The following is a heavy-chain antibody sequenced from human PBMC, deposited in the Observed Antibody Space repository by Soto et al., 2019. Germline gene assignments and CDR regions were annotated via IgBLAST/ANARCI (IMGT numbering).Heavy chain of an antibody. Sequence: PGGSLRLSCAASGFTFINAWMNWGRQAPGKGLEWVGRIKSKSDGGTTDYAAPVQGRFIVSRDDSKNTLYLQMQSLRTEDTAVYYCATDPFSGSYCGFYIWGQGTMVTVSS. V-gene: IGHV3-15*01. CDR2: IKSKSDGGTT. CDR3: ATDPFSGSYCGFYI. CDR1: GFTFINAW. D-gene: IGHD1-26*01. J-gene: IGHJ3*02.